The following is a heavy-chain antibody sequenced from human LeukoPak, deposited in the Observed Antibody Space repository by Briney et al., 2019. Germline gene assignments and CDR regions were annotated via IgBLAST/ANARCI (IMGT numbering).Heavy chain of an antibody. Sequence: GGSLRLSXAASGFTFSSYAMNWVRQAPGKGLEWVSYISSSSSTIYYADSVKGRFTISRDNAKNSLYLQMNSLRAEDTAVYYCARVTLGDAFDIWDQGTMVTVSS. CDR1: GFTFSSYA. CDR3: ARVTLGDAFDI. CDR2: ISSSSSTI. V-gene: IGHV3-48*01. D-gene: IGHD4-23*01. J-gene: IGHJ3*02.